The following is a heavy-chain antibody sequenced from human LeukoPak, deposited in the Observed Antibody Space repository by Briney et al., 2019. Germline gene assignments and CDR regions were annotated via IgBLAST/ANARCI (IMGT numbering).Heavy chain of an antibody. CDR2: INSDGSST. V-gene: IGHV3-74*01. D-gene: IGHD3-22*01. Sequence: GGSLRLSCAASGFTFSSYWMHCVRQAPGKGLVWVSRINSDGSSTSYAGSVKGRFTISRDNAKNTLYLQMNSLRAEDTAVYYCARYYYNSSGYYAFAYWGRGTLVTVSS. CDR1: GFTFSSYW. CDR3: ARYYYNSSGYYAFAY. J-gene: IGHJ4*02.